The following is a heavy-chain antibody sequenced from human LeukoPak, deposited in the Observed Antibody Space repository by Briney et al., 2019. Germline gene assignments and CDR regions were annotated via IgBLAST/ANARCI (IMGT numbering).Heavy chain of an antibody. CDR3: ARSRIQLRLDP. Sequence: SETLSLTCTVSGGSISSYYWSWIRQPPGKGLEWIGYIYYSGSTNYNPSLKSRVTISVDTSKNQFSLKLSSVTAADTAVYYCARSRIQLRLDPWGQGTLVTVYS. J-gene: IGHJ5*02. V-gene: IGHV4-59*01. D-gene: IGHD5-18*01. CDR2: IYYSGST. CDR1: GGSISSYY.